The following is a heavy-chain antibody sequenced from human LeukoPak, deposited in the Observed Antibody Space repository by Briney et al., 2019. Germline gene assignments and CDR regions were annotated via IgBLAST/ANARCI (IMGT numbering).Heavy chain of an antibody. CDR3: ARDPARGQSTAGAFDI. D-gene: IGHD5-12*01. J-gene: IGHJ3*02. V-gene: IGHV4-31*03. CDR2: IYYSGST. CDR1: GGSISSGGYY. Sequence: PSETLSLTCTVSGGSISSGGYYWSWIRQHPGKGLEWIGYIYYSGSTYYNPSLKSRVTISVDTSKNQFSLKLSSVTAADTAVYHCARDPARGQSTAGAFDIWGQGTMVTVSS.